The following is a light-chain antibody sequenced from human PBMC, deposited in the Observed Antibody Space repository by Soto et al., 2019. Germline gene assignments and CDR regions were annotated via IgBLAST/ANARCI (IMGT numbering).Light chain of an antibody. V-gene: IGKV2-28*01. Sequence: DIVMTQSPLSLPVTPGETAYISCRSSQSLLHDNVYNFLNWYLQKPGQSTQLLIYLGSTRDSAVPDRFSGSASGTDFTLIISRVEAEDVGVYYCMQALETPLTFGGGTKVEIK. CDR3: MQALETPLT. CDR1: QSLLHDNVYNF. J-gene: IGKJ4*01. CDR2: LGS.